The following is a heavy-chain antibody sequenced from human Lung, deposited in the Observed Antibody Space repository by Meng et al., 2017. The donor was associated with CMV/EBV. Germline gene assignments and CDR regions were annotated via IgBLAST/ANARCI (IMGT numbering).Heavy chain of an antibody. CDR3: AGSRPGGGACDY. D-gene: IGHD3-16*01. CDR1: GASIKNYN. CDR2: IQVIGHT. Sequence: QVQIQESGPGLVKPSXXXXXTRIVSGASIKNYNWNWVRQPAGQGLEWIGLIQVIGHTVYNPSLKSRVTVSLDASKSQFSLTLNSVTAADTATYYCAGSRPGGGACDYWGQGILVTVSS. V-gene: IGHV4-4*07. J-gene: IGHJ4*02.